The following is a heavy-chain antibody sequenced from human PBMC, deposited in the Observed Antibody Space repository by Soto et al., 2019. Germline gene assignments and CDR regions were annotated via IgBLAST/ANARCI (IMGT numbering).Heavy chain of an antibody. CDR1: GVSISSGGYN. Sequence: PSETLSLTCSVSGVSISSGGYNWSWIRQHPWKGLEWIGYIYNSGSTYYNPSLKSRVTISVDTSENQFSLKLSSVTAADTAVYYCARGGYCSNGVCYVYYGVDVWGQGXTVTVYS. V-gene: IGHV4-31*03. CDR2: IYNSGST. D-gene: IGHD2-8*01. J-gene: IGHJ6*02. CDR3: ARGGYCSNGVCYVYYGVDV.